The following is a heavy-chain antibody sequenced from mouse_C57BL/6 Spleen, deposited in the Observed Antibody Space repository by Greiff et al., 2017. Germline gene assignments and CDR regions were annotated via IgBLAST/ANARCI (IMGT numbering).Heavy chain of an antibody. Sequence: EVQLQESGPGMVKPSQSLSLTCTVTGYSITSGYDWHWIRHFPGNKLEWMGYISYSGSTNYNPSLKSRISISHDTSKNHFFLKLNSVTTEDTATYYCAREGNRYFDVWGTGTTVTVSS. J-gene: IGHJ1*03. CDR1: GYSITSGYD. CDR2: ISYSGST. CDR3: AREGNRYFDV. V-gene: IGHV3-1*01.